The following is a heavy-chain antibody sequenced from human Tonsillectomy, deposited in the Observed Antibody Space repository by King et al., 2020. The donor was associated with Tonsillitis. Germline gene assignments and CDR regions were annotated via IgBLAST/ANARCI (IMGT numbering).Heavy chain of an antibody. D-gene: IGHD3-22*01. CDR2: IYYSGST. V-gene: IGHV4-39*07. J-gene: IGHJ4*02. Sequence: LQLQESGPGLVKPSETLSLTCTVSGGSISSSSYYWGWIRQPPGKGLEWIGSIYYSGSTYYNPSLKSRVTISVDTSKNQFSLKLSSVTAADTAVYYCAGHPALVVYYDSSGQSNFDYWGQGTLVTVPS. CDR3: AGHPALVVYYDSSGQSNFDY. CDR1: GGSISSSSYY.